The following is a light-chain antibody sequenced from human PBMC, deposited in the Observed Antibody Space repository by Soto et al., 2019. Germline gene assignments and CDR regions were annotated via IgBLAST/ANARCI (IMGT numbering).Light chain of an antibody. CDR3: QQSRNAPQT. CDR2: ATF. V-gene: IGKV1-39*01. CDR1: QNIGIF. J-gene: IGKJ1*01. Sequence: QMTQSPSSLSASVGDRVTITCRASQNIGIFLNWYQQRVGKAPKLLIYATFHLHSRVPSRFSGSGSGTDFTLTISSLQSEDFATYFCQQSRNAPQTFGQGTRVEI.